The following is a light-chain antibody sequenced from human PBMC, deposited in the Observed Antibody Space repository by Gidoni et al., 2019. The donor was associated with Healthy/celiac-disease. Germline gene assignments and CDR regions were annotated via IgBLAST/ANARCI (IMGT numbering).Light chain of an antibody. CDR2: GAS. J-gene: IGKJ1*01. Sequence: EIVMTQSPATLSVSPGERATLSCRASQSVSSNLAWYQQKPGQAPRLLIYGASTRATGIPVRFSGSGSGTEFTLTISSLQSEDFAVYYCQQYNNWPRTFXQXTKVEIK. CDR1: QSVSSN. V-gene: IGKV3-15*01. CDR3: QQYNNWPRT.